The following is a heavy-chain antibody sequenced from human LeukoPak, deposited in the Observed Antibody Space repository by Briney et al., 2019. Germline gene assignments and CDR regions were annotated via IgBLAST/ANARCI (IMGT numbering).Heavy chain of an antibody. D-gene: IGHD1-26*01. J-gene: IGHJ4*02. CDR1: GFTFSNFW. Sequence: GGSLRLSCTVSGFTFSNFWMSWVRQAPGKGLERVANIKDDGSAKFYLASVECRLTISRDNAKSSLYLQMNSLRAEDTAVYFCAREIIGGASFLDYWGQGTLVTVSS. CDR3: AREIIGGASFLDY. CDR2: IKDDGSAK. V-gene: IGHV3-7*01.